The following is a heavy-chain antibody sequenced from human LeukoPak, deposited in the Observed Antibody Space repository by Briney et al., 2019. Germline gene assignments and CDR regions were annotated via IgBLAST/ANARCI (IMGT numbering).Heavy chain of an antibody. CDR1: GFTFSSYW. V-gene: IGHV3-74*01. CDR2: IKGDGSHT. Sequence: GGSLRLSCAASGFTFSSYWMHWVRQAPGKGLVWVSRIKGDGSHTIYADSVKGRFTISRDNAKNSLYLQMNSLRAEDTAVYYCARDPDYGDNSGYFDYWGQGTLVTVSS. J-gene: IGHJ4*02. D-gene: IGHD4-23*01. CDR3: ARDPDYGDNSGYFDY.